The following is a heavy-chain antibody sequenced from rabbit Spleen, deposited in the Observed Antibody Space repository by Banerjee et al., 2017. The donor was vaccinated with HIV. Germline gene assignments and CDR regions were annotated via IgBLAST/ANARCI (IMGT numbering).Heavy chain of an antibody. CDR2: IAGSSSGFT. V-gene: IGHV1S45*01. Sequence: EQLEESGGGLVKPEGSLTLTCKASGVSLNDKDVMCWVRQAPGKGLEWISCIAGSSSGFTYSASWAKGRFTISKTSSTTVTLQMTSLTAADTATYFCARDTSSSFSSYGMDLWGPGTLVTVS. CDR3: ARDTSSSFSSYGMDL. J-gene: IGHJ6*01. CDR1: GVSLNDKDV. D-gene: IGHD1-1*01.